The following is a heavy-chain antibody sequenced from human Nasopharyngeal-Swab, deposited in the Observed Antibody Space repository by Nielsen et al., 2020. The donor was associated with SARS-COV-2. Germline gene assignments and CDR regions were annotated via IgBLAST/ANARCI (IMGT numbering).Heavy chain of an antibody. Sequence: ASVKVSCKASGYIFADYGITWVRQAPGQGLEWMGWISGYNDKINYAQKFQGRVTMTTDTSTNTAYMELRSLRSDDTAVYYCARQGGGSWLHQTFAFDIWGQGTMVTVSS. CDR1: GYIFADYG. J-gene: IGHJ3*02. D-gene: IGHD6-13*01. V-gene: IGHV1-18*01. CDR3: ARQGGGSWLHQTFAFDI. CDR2: ISGYNDKI.